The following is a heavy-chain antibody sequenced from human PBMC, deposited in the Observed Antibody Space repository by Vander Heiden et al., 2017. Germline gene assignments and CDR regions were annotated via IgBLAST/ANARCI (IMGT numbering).Heavy chain of an antibody. D-gene: IGHD6-13*01. CDR3: ARDSSSWASYYYYGMDV. V-gene: IGHV3-30-3*01. CDR2: ISYDGSNK. Sequence: QVQLVESGGGVVQPGRSLRLSCEASGFTFGSYARHWVRQAPGKGLEWVAVISYDGSNKYYADSVKGRFTISRDNSKNTLYLQMNSLRAEDTAVYYCARDSSSWASYYYYGMDVWGQGTTVTVSS. J-gene: IGHJ6*02. CDR1: GFTFGSYA.